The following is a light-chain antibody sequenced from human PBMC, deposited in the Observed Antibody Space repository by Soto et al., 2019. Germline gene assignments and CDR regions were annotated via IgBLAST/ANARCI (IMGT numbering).Light chain of an antibody. Sequence: QSVLTQPPSASGTPGQRVTISCSGSNSNIRSNTVHWYQQLPGTAPKLLIHTDNKRPSGVPDRFSGSESGTSASLAISGLQSEDEAEYYCASWDDSLNGYVFATGTKVTVL. V-gene: IGLV1-44*01. CDR3: ASWDDSLNGYV. J-gene: IGLJ1*01. CDR1: NSNIRSNT. CDR2: TDN.